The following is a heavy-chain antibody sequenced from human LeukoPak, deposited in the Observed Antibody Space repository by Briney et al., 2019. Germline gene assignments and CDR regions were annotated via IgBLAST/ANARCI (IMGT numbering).Heavy chain of an antibody. D-gene: IGHD2-15*01. J-gene: IGHJ4*02. CDR2: ISGSGGST. CDR3: AKGTSGYCSGGSCYPHRYFDY. V-gene: IGHV3-23*01. Sequence: PGGSLRLSCAASGFTFSSYAMSWVRQAPGKGLEWVSGISGSGGSTYYADSVKGRFTISRDNSKNTLYLQMNSLRAEDTAVYFCAKGTSGYCSGGSCYPHRYFDYWGQGTLVTVSS. CDR1: GFTFSSYA.